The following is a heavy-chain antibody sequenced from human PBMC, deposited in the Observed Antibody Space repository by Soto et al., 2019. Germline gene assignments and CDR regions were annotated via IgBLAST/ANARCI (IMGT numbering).Heavy chain of an antibody. CDR1: GDTISTGGYT. D-gene: IGHD3-22*01. CDR2: TYHSGNP. CDR3: VGGYPWVGFDY. V-gene: IGHV4-30-2*01. Sequence: PSETLPLTCDVSGDTISTGGYTWAWIRQPPGKALEWIGHTYHSGNPYYNPSLKSRVIISVDRSKNQFSLKVTSVTATDTAVYICVGGYPWVGFDYWGQGTLVTVSS. J-gene: IGHJ4*02.